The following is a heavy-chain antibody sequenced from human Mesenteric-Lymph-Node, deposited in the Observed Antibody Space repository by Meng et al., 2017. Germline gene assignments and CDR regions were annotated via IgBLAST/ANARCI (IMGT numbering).Heavy chain of an antibody. D-gene: IGHD6-13*01. J-gene: IGHJ5*02. CDR3: ARVAAAGNEWFDP. Sequence: QFEESGSGLVRPSQTLSLTCAVSGDSFTSGDYSWTWIRQPPGKGLEWIGYIYQGVNIYYTPSLRSRVTISVDKSRNQFSLKLSSVTAADTAVYYCARVAAAGNEWFDPWGQGTLVTVSS. CDR1: GDSFTSGDYS. V-gene: IGHV4-30-2*01. CDR2: IYQGVNI.